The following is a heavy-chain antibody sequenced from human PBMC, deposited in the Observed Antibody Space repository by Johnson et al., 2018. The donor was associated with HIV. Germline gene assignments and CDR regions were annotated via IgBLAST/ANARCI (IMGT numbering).Heavy chain of an antibody. CDR3: ARGDWLTVITSPDAFDI. Sequence: QVQLVESGGGVVQPGRSLRLSCAASGFTFSSYAMHWVRQAPGKGLEWVAVIWYDGTNKYYADSVKGRFTISRDNSKNTLYLQMNSLRTEDTAVYYCARGDWLTVITSPDAFDIWGQGTMVTVSS. D-gene: IGHD4-23*01. CDR1: GFTFSSYA. CDR2: IWYDGTNK. J-gene: IGHJ3*02. V-gene: IGHV3-30*04.